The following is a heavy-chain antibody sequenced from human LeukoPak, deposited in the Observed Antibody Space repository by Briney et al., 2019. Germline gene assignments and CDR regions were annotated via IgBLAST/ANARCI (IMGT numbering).Heavy chain of an antibody. Sequence: SETLSLTCTVSGGSISSSSYYWGWIRQPPGKGLEWIGSIYYSGSTYYNPSLKSRVTISVDTSKNQFSLKLSSVTAADTAVYYCARDRVAVAGVDYWGQGTLVTVSS. CDR1: GGSISSSSYY. CDR3: ARDRVAVAGVDY. D-gene: IGHD6-19*01. V-gene: IGHV4-39*07. CDR2: IYYSGST. J-gene: IGHJ4*02.